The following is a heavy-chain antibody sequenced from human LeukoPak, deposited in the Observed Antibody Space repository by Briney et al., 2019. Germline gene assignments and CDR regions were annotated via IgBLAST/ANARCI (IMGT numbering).Heavy chain of an antibody. D-gene: IGHD3-10*01. CDR1: GYTFTSYY. J-gene: IGHJ4*02. CDR3: ARGTAIYGSGSYADY. V-gene: IGHV1-46*01. CDR2: INPSGGST. Sequence: ASVKVSCKASGYTFTSYYMHWVRQAPGQGLEWMGIINPSGGSTSYAQKSQGRVTMTRDTSTSTVYMELSSLRSEDTAVYYCARGTAIYGSGSYADYWGQGTLVTVSS.